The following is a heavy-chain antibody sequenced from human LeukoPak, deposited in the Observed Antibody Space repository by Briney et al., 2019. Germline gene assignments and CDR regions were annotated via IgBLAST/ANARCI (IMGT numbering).Heavy chain of an antibody. J-gene: IGHJ3*02. Sequence: GGSLRLSCAASGFXFSSYAISWVRQAPGKGLEWVSAISGSGGSTYYADSVKGRFTISRDNSKNTLYLQMNSLRAEDTAVYYCAKSSGSYSYAFDIWGQGTMVTVSS. CDR1: GFXFSSYA. CDR2: ISGSGGST. V-gene: IGHV3-23*01. CDR3: AKSSGSYSYAFDI. D-gene: IGHD1-26*01.